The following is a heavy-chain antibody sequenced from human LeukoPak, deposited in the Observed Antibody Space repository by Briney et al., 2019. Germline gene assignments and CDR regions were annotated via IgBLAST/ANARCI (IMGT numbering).Heavy chain of an antibody. D-gene: IGHD3-10*01. V-gene: IGHV4-30-4*01. CDR1: GGSISSGDYY. J-gene: IGHJ4*02. CDR2: IYYSGST. Sequence: SETLSLTCTVSGGSISSGDYYWSWIRQPPGKGLEWIGYIYYSGSTYYNPSLKSRVTISVDTSKNQFSLKLSSVTAADTAVYYCARTVLLWFGDLGDYWGQGTLVTVSS. CDR3: ARTVLLWFGDLGDY.